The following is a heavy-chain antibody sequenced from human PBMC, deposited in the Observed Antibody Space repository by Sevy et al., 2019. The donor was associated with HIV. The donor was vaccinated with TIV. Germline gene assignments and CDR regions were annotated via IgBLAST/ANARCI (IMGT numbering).Heavy chain of an antibody. CDR1: GFTVSNNY. J-gene: IGHJ4*02. D-gene: IGHD6-19*01. V-gene: IGHV3-53*01. CDR2: IYSDGFT. CDR3: QWLLRTSLYYLDY. Sequence: GGSLRLSCTASGFTVSNNYMSWVRQAPGKGLEWVSVIYSDGFTYYADSVKGRFTISRDISKNTLYLQMNSMRADDTAVYYCQWLLRTSLYYLDYWGQGTLVTVSS.